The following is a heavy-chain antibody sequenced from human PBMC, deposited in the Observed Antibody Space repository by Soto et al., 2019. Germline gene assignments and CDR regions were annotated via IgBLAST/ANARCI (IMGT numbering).Heavy chain of an antibody. J-gene: IGHJ4*02. CDR1: GFTFSSYG. Sequence: GGSLRVSCAASGFTFSSYGMHWVRQAPGKGLEWVAVISYDGSNKYYADSVKGRFTISRDNSKNTLYLQMNSLRAEDTAVYYCAKDWAEDVVVPAAPLDYWGQGTLVTVPS. CDR3: AKDWAEDVVVPAAPLDY. V-gene: IGHV3-30*18. CDR2: ISYDGSNK. D-gene: IGHD2-2*01.